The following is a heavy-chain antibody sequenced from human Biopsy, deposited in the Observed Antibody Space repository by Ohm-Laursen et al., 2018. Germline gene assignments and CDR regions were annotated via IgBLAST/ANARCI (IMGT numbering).Heavy chain of an antibody. Sequence: GSLRLSCSASGFTFSSYWMNWVRQVPGKGLVWVATINKDGSTLQYVDSVRGRFTISRDNAKNTLHLQMNSLRADDTAIYYCAKDLHNYGTDVWGQGTTVTVSS. CDR3: AKDLHNYGTDV. CDR2: INKDGSTL. CDR1: GFTFSSYW. J-gene: IGHJ6*02. V-gene: IGHV3-74*03.